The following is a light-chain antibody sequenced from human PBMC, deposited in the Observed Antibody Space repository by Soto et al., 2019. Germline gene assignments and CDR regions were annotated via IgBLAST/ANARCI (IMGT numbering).Light chain of an antibody. CDR1: QSVSSSF. CDR2: GAS. Sequence: EIVLTQSPGTLSLSPGERATLSCRASQSVSSSFLAWYQQKPGQAPRLLIYGASSRATGIPERFSGSGSGTDFTLTINRLEPEDFAVYYCQQYGSSPRTFGQGTKVEIK. CDR3: QQYGSSPRT. J-gene: IGKJ1*01. V-gene: IGKV3-20*01.